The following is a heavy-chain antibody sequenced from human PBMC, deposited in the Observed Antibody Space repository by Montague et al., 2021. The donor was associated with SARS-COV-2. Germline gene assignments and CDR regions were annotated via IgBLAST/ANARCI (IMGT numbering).Heavy chain of an antibody. V-gene: IGHV3-66*01. CDR2: IYTGGST. CDR3: AREGGDAFDM. D-gene: IGHD3-16*01. CDR1: GFTVSSNY. J-gene: IGHJ3*02. Sequence: SRSLSCAASGFTVSSNYMSWVRQAPGKGLEWVSVIYTGGSTYYADSVKGRFTISRDYSKNTLYLQMNRLRVEDTAVYYCAREGGDAFDMWGQGTMVTVSS.